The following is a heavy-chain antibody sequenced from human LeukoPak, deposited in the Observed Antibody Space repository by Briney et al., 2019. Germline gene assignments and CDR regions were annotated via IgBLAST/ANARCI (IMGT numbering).Heavy chain of an antibody. D-gene: IGHD2-15*01. CDR1: GFTFSSYW. Sequence: PGGSLRLSCAASGFTFSSYWMSWVRQAPGKGLEWVANIKQDGSEKYYVDSVKGRFTISRDNAKNSLYLQMNSLRAEDTAVYYCARDPYCTGGSCYHRFDYWGQGTLVTVSS. CDR2: IKQDGSEK. CDR3: ARDPYCTGGSCYHRFDY. J-gene: IGHJ4*02. V-gene: IGHV3-7*01.